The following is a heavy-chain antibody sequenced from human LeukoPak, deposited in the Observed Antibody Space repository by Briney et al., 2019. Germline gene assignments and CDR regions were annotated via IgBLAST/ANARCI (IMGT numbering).Heavy chain of an antibody. Sequence: GGCLRLSCAVSGFTFSSYEMNWVREAPGRGREWGSYISSSGSTIYYADSVRGRFPISRDNAKNSLYLQMNSLRAEDTAVYYCARGHRGLRYDYRGLDVWGKGTTVTVSS. CDR2: ISSSGSTI. D-gene: IGHD3-16*01. CDR1: GFTFSSYE. CDR3: ARGHRGLRYDYRGLDV. V-gene: IGHV3-48*03. J-gene: IGHJ6*04.